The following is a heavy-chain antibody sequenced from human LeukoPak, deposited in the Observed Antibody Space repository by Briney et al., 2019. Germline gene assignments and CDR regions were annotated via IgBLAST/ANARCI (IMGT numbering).Heavy chain of an antibody. CDR1: GYSFTKYD. D-gene: IGHD2-2*01. CDR2: IIPIFGTA. J-gene: IGHJ6*03. V-gene: IGHV1-69*13. Sequence: ASVKVSCKSSGYSFTKYDINWVRQATGQGLEWMGGIIPIFGTANYAQKFQGRVTITADESTSTAYMELSSLRSEDTAVYYCARDSHRYCSSTSCPSRDYYMDVWGKGTTVTVS. CDR3: ARDSHRYCSSTSCPSRDYYMDV.